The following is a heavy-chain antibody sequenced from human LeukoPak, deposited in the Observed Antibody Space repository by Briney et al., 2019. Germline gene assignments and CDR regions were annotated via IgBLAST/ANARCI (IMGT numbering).Heavy chain of an antibody. CDR1: GYAIISGGFS. V-gene: IGHV4-30-2*01. Sequence: SQTLSLTCTVSGYAIISGGFSWNWIRQPRGKGLEWIGCIYDRGPAHYNPSLKSRFTISVDRPKNQFFLNVTSLTAADTAVYYCARSRQASGLFSSWGQGTLVVVSS. J-gene: IGHJ5*02. CDR2: IYDRGPA. D-gene: IGHD3-10*01. CDR3: ARSRQASGLFSS.